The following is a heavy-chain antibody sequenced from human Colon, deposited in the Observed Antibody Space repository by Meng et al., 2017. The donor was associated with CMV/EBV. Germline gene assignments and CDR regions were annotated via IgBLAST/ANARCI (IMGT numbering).Heavy chain of an antibody. CDR1: GYTFTSYD. Sequence: ASVKVSCKASGYTFTSYDINWVRQATGQGLEWMGWRNPNSGNTGYAQRFQGRVTMTRDTSISTAYMELSRLRSDDTAVYYCARRRLAAGRIDYWGQGTLVTVSS. D-gene: IGHD6-13*01. J-gene: IGHJ4*02. V-gene: IGHV1-8*02. CDR3: ARRRLAAGRIDY. CDR2: RNPNSGNT.